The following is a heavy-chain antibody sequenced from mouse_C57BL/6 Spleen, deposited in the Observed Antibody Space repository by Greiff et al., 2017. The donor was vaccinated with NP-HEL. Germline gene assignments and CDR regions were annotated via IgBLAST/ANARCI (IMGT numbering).Heavy chain of an antibody. CDR1: GFTFSDYG. V-gene: IGHV5-17*01. J-gene: IGHJ3*01. CDR2: ISSGSSTI. Sequence: EVQLVESGGGLVKPGGSLKLSCAASGFTFSDYGMHWVRQAPEKGLEWVAYISSGSSTIYYADTVKGRFTISRDNAKNTLFLQMTSLRSEDTAMYYCERGSNYGGFAYWGQGTLVTVSA. D-gene: IGHD2-5*01. CDR3: ERGSNYGGFAY.